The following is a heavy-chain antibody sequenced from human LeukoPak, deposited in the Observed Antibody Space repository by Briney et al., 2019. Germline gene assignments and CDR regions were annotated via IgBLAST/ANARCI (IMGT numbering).Heavy chain of an antibody. CDR3: ARADDYYDSSGYVDY. CDR1: GFTFSSYG. J-gene: IGHJ4*03. Sequence: PGGSLRLSCAASGFTFSSYGMHWVRQAPGKGLEWVAVIWYDGSNKYYADSVKGRFTISRDNSKNTLYLQMNSLRAEDTAVYYCARADDYYDSSGYVDYWGQGTTVTVSS. D-gene: IGHD3-22*01. V-gene: IGHV3-33*01. CDR2: IWYDGSNK.